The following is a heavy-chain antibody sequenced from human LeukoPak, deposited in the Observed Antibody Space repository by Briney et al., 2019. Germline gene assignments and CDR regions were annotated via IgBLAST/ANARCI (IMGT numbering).Heavy chain of an antibody. CDR3: ARDLXSTXCYTCYYYMDV. J-gene: IGHJ6*03. D-gene: IGHD2-2*02. CDR1: GFTFSSYS. CDR2: ISSSSSYI. V-gene: IGHV3-21*01. Sequence: NPGGSLRLSCAASGFTFSSYSMNWVRQAPGKGLEWVSSISSSSSYIYYADSVKGRFTISRDNAKNSLYLQMNSLRAEDTAVYYCARDLXSTXCYTCYYYMDVWGKGTTVTVSS.